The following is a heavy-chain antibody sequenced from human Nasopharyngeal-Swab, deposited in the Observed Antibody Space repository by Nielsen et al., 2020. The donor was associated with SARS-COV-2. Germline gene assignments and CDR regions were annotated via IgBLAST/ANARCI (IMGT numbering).Heavy chain of an antibody. D-gene: IGHD3-22*01. J-gene: IGHJ6*03. CDR3: ARADYYDSSGYYEYYYYMDV. CDR2: IYYSGST. Sequence: SETLSLTCTVSGGSISSYYWSWIRQPPGKGLEWIGYIYYSGSTNYNPSLKSRVTISVDTSKNQFSLKLSSVTAADTAVYYCARADYYDSSGYYEYYYYMDVWGKGTTVTVSS. CDR1: GGSISSYY. V-gene: IGHV4-59*01.